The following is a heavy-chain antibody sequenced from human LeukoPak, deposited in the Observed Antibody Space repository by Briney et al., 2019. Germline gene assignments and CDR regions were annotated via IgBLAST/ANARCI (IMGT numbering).Heavy chain of an antibody. J-gene: IGHJ4*02. V-gene: IGHV3-23*01. CDR1: GFTFSSYA. D-gene: IGHD2-2*01. CDR3: AKDLWMEDIVVVPAATVFDY. CDR2: ISGSGGST. Sequence: GGSLRPSCAASGFTFSSYAMRWVRQAPGKGPEWVSAISGSGGSTYYADSVKGRFTISRDNSKNTLCLQMNSLRAEDTAVYYCAKDLWMEDIVVVPAATVFDYWGQGTPVTVSS.